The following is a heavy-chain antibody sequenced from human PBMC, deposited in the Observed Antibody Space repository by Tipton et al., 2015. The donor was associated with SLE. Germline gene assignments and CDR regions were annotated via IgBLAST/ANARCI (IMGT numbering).Heavy chain of an antibody. CDR2: ISWNSGSR. CDR3: AKGGLSESDYFDY. D-gene: IGHD3-16*01. Sequence: SLRLSCAASGFTFDDYAMHWVRQAPGKGLEWVSGISWNSGSRGYADSVKGRFIISRDNAKNSLHLQMNSLRVEDMAFYYCAKGGLSESDYFDYWGQGTLVTVSS. V-gene: IGHV3-9*03. J-gene: IGHJ4*02. CDR1: GFTFDDYA.